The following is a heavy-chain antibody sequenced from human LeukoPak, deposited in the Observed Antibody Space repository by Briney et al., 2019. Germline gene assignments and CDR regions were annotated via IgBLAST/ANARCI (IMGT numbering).Heavy chain of an antibody. CDR1: GFTFSSSG. V-gene: IGHV3-30*02. D-gene: IGHD2-2*01. CDR2: IRHDGTNK. J-gene: IGHJ5*01. CDR3: AKEPREYCSSTSCPNWFDS. Sequence: GGSLRLSCAASGFTFSSSGMHWVRQAPGKGLEWVTFIRHDGTNKYYADSVKGRFTISRDNSENTLFLQMNSLRAEDTAVYYCAKEPREYCSSTSCPNWFDSWGQGTLVTVSS.